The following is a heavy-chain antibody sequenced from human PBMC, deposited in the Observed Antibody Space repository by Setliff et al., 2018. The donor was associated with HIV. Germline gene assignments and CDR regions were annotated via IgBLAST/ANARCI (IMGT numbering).Heavy chain of an antibody. D-gene: IGHD3-3*01. CDR2: IYSSGST. J-gene: IGHJ4*02. Sequence: LSLTCTVSNVSINSYYWSWIRQPAGRALEWIGRIYSSGSTNYNPSLKSRVKMSIDTSKNQFSLKLSSVSAADTAVYYCARAFYYYDFWSGYPRSHFDSWGQGTLVTVSS. V-gene: IGHV4-4*07. CDR1: NVSINSYY. CDR3: ARAFYYYDFWSGYPRSHFDS.